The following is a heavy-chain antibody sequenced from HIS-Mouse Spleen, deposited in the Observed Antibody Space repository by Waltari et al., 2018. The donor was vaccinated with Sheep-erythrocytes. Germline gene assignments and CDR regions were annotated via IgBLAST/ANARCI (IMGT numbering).Heavy chain of an antibody. J-gene: IGHJ3*02. Sequence: PGKGLEWVAVISYDGSNKYYADSVKGRFTISRDNSKNTLYLQMNSLRAEDTAVYYCAKGDAMVYDAFDIWGQGTMVTVSS. CDR2: ISYDGSNK. V-gene: IGHV3-30*18. CDR3: AKGDAMVYDAFDI. D-gene: IGHD2-8*01.